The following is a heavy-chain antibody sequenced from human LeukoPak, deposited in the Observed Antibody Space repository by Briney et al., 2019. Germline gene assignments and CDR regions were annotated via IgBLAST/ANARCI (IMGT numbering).Heavy chain of an antibody. CDR1: GAPITGYF. Sequence: PSETLSVTCSVSGAPITGYFWSWVRLSPGRGMECIGHIYYKGTTDYNPSLKSRVSMSINKSKSQVSLSLTSLTAADTAIYFCARDLKLWGILGHFDPRGPGTQVIVSS. CDR3: ARDLKLWGILGHFDP. D-gene: IGHD3-16*01. CDR2: IYYKGTT. V-gene: IGHV4-59*01. J-gene: IGHJ5*02.